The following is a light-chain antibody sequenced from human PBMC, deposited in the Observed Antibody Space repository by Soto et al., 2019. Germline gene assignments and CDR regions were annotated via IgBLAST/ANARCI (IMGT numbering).Light chain of an antibody. V-gene: IGLV2-14*01. CDR1: SSDVGGYNY. CDR2: EVS. J-gene: IGLJ1*01. Sequence: QSALTQPASVSGSHGHSITISCTGTSSDVGGYNYVSWYQQHPGKAPKLMIYEVSNRPSGVSNRFSGSKSGNTASLTISGLQAEDEADYYCSSYTSSSTSYVFGTGTKLTVL. CDR3: SSYTSSSTSYV.